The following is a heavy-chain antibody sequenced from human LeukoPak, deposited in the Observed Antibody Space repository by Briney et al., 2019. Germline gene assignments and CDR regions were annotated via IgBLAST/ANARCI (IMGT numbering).Heavy chain of an antibody. V-gene: IGHV1-46*01. CDR2: INPSGGST. D-gene: IGHD3-22*01. Sequence: ASVTVSCKASGYTFTSYYMHWVRQAPGQGLEWMGIINPSGGSTSYAQKFQGRVTMTRDTSTSTVYMELSSLRSEDTAVYYCARDQSAYYYDSSGYYRYWGQGTLVTVSS. J-gene: IGHJ4*02. CDR3: ARDQSAYYYDSSGYYRY. CDR1: GYTFTSYY.